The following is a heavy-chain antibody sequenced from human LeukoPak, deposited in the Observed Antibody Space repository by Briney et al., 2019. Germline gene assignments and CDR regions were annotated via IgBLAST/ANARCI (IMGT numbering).Heavy chain of an antibody. CDR3: ASEVRYFDSKDY. J-gene: IGHJ4*02. Sequence: GGSLRLSCAASGFTFSGYALHWVRQAPGKGLEYVSAISSNGGSTYYANSVKGRFTISRDNSKNTLYLQMGSLRAEDTAVYYCASEVRYFDSKDYWGQGTLVTVSS. CDR2: ISSNGGST. V-gene: IGHV3-64*01. CDR1: GFTFSGYA. D-gene: IGHD3-9*01.